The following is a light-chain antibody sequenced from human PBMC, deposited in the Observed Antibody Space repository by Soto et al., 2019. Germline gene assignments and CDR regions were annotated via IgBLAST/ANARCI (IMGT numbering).Light chain of an antibody. Sequence: QSALTQPPSASGSPGQSVTISCTGTSSDVGGYNYVSWYQQHPSKAPKLMIYEVSKRPSGVPDRFSGSKSGNTASLTVSGLQAEDEADYYCRSYAGSNNYVFGTGTKVTVL. CDR1: SSDVGGYNY. CDR3: RSYAGSNNYV. CDR2: EVS. V-gene: IGLV2-8*01. J-gene: IGLJ1*01.